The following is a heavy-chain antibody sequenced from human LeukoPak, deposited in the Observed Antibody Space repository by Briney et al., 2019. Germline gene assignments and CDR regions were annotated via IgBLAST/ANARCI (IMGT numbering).Heavy chain of an antibody. Sequence: GGSLRLSCAASGFTFSSYGMHWVRQAPGKGLEWVAVISYDGSNKYYADSAKGRFTISRDNSKNTLYLQMNSLRAEDTAVYYCANRGYSYGSDYWGQGTLVTVSS. CDR2: ISYDGSNK. J-gene: IGHJ4*02. D-gene: IGHD5-18*01. CDR1: GFTFSSYG. V-gene: IGHV3-30*18. CDR3: ANRGYSYGSDY.